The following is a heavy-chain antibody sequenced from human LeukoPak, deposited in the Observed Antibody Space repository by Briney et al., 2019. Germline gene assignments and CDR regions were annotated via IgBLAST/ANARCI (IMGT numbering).Heavy chain of an antibody. CDR2: INPDGSDK. CDR1: GFSISSYW. J-gene: IGHJ5*02. D-gene: IGHD1-1*01. CDR3: ARETGRFDP. V-gene: IGHV3-7*04. Sequence: GGSLRLSCVVSGFSISSYWMTWVRQAPGKGLEWVANINPDGSDKHHVDSVKDRFTISRDNAKNSLYLQMNSLRAEDTAVYYCARETGRFDPWGQGTLVTVSS.